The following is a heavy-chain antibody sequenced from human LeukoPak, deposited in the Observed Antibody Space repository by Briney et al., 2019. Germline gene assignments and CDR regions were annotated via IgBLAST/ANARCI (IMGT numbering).Heavy chain of an antibody. CDR2: ISGSGSTI. CDR1: GFTFSSYE. CDR3: ARAGWNYMGYFDY. D-gene: IGHD1-7*01. Sequence: GGSLRLSCAASGFTFSSYEMNWVRQAPGKGLEWLSYISGSGSTIYYADSVKGRFTISRDNAKKSLYLQMNSLRAEDMAVYYCARAGWNYMGYFDYWGQGTLVTVSS. V-gene: IGHV3-48*03. J-gene: IGHJ4*02.